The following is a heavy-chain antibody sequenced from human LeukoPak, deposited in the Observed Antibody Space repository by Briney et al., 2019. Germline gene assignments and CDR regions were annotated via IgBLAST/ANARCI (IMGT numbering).Heavy chain of an antibody. CDR3: AKVLVLVSANRYYFDY. CDR1: GLTFSGFA. V-gene: IGHV3-23*01. Sequence: GGSLRLSCAASGLTFSGFAMSWVRQATGKGLEWVSLISGSGNSTYYADSVKGRFTISRDNSKNTLYLQMNSLRAEDTAVYYCAKVLVLVSANRYYFDYWGQGTLVTVSS. J-gene: IGHJ4*02. CDR2: ISGSGNST. D-gene: IGHD2-15*01.